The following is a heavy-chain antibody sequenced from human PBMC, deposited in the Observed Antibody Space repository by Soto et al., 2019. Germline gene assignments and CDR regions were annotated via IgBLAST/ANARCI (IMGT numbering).Heavy chain of an antibody. CDR2: ISYDGSDE. Sequence: ESGGGVVQPGRSLRLSCAASGFLFSNYGMHWVRQAPGKGLEWGAVISYDGSDEYYADSVKGRFTISRDKSTNTLYLQMSSLRAEDTAVYYCAKAFGIWSGYSDYWGQGTLVTVSS. CDR3: AKAFGIWSGYSDY. V-gene: IGHV3-30*18. CDR1: GFLFSNYG. D-gene: IGHD3-3*01. J-gene: IGHJ4*02.